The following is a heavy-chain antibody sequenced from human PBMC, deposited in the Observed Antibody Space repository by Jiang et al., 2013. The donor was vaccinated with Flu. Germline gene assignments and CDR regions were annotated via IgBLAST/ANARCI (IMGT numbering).Heavy chain of an antibody. V-gene: IGHV7-4-1*02. CDR3: ARSFVGTTTQQYYHYYGMDV. Sequence: QSGSELKKPGASVKVSCKASGYTFNHYAMNWVRQAPGQGLEWMGWINTNTGNPTYAQGFTGRFVFSLDTSVTTAYLEISSLKAEDTAVFYCARSFVGTTTQQYYHYYGMDVWGQGTTVTVSS. J-gene: IGHJ6*02. D-gene: IGHD4-11*01. CDR1: GYTFNHYA. CDR2: INTNTGNP.